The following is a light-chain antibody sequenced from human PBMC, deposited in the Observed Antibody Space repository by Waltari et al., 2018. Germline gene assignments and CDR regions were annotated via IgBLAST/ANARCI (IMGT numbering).Light chain of an antibody. Sequence: QLVLTQSPSASASLGASVKLTCTLSSGHSTNIIAWLQQQPEKGPRYLMKVNSDGSHNKGVGIPDRFSGSSSGAERYLPISILQSEDETDYYCQTWGHGTWVVGGGTRLTVL. CDR1: SGHSTNI. V-gene: IGLV4-69*01. CDR2: VNSDGSH. J-gene: IGLJ3*02. CDR3: QTWGHGTWV.